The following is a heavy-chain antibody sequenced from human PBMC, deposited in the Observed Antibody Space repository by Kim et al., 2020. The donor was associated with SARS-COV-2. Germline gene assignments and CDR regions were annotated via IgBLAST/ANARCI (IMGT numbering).Heavy chain of an antibody. D-gene: IGHD2-15*01. J-gene: IGHJ6*02. CDR3: TRRHCSGGSCYLEDV. CDR1: GFTFSGSA. V-gene: IGHV3-73*01. CDR2: IRSKANSYAT. Sequence: GGSLRLSCAASGFTFSGSAMHWVRQASGKGLEWVGRIRSKANSYATAYAASVKGRFTISRDDSKNTAYLQMNSMKTEDTAVYYCTRRHCSGGSCYLEDVWGQGTTVTVSS.